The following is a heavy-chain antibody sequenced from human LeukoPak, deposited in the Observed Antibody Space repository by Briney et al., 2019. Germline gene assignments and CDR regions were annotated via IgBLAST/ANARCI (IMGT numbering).Heavy chain of an antibody. Sequence: ASVKVSCKASGYTFTGYYMHWVRQAPGQGLDGMGWINSNSGGTNYAQKFQGRVTMTRDTSISTAYMELSRLRSDDTAVYYCARVYSGSYYYYYYMDVWGKGTTVTVSS. CDR3: ARVYSGSYYYYYYMDV. J-gene: IGHJ6*03. D-gene: IGHD1-26*01. CDR2: INSNSGGT. V-gene: IGHV1-2*02. CDR1: GYTFTGYY.